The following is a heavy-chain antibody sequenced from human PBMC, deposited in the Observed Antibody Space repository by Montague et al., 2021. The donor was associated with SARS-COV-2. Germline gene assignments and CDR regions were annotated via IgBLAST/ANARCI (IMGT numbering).Heavy chain of an antibody. CDR2: INHGGST. CDR1: GGSFSTYS. CDR3: ARLRDGVVPSPILGVGPYFSYYYMDV. D-gene: IGHD2-15*01. V-gene: IGHV4-34*01. J-gene: IGHJ6*03. Sequence: SETLSLTCAVHGGSFSTYSWNWTRQPPGKGLEWIGEINHGGSTNYNPSLKSRLTISTDTSKNQFSLKLTSVAAADTAVYYCARLRDGVVPSPILGVGPYFSYYYMDVWGKGTTVTVSS.